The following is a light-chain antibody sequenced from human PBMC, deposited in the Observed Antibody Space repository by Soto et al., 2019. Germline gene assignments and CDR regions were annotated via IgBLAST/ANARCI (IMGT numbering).Light chain of an antibody. Sequence: DIQMTQSPSTLSASVGGRVAITCRASQSVSGWLAWYQQKPGKVPKLLIYQASTLEDGVPSRFSGSGSGTEFTLTISSLQPDDSATYYCQHYNDYSYTFGPGTKVDIK. V-gene: IGKV1-5*03. J-gene: IGKJ2*01. CDR3: QHYNDYSYT. CDR2: QAS. CDR1: QSVSGW.